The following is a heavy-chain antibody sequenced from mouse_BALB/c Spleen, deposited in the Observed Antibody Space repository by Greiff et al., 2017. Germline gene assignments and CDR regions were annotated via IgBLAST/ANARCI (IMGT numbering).Heavy chain of an antibody. CDR2: ISSGGSYT. D-gene: IGHD1-1*01. Sequence: EVKLVESGGGLVKPGGSLKLSCAASGFTFSSYAMSRVRQTPEKRLEWVATISSGGSYTYYPDSVKGRFTISRDNAKNTLYLQMSSLRSEDTAMYYCARQGYYGSSPVYAMDYWGQGTSVTVSS. V-gene: IGHV5-9-3*01. CDR1: GFTFSSYA. J-gene: IGHJ4*01. CDR3: ARQGYYGSSPVYAMDY.